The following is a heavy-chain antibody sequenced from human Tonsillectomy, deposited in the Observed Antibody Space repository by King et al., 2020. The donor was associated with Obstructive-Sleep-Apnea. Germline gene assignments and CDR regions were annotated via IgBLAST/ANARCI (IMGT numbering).Heavy chain of an antibody. D-gene: IGHD3-10*01. CDR1: GFAFFGHG. V-gene: IGHV3-30*18. Sequence: VQLVESGGGVAQPGGSLRLSCTASGFAFFGHGMHWVRQAPGKGLEWVAVISYDGSNSYYADSVKGRFTISRENSKNTLDLQMSSLRVEDTAMYFCAKVRKDGVWFGESSGFDSWGQGALVTVSS. J-gene: IGHJ4*02. CDR2: ISYDGSNS. CDR3: AKVRKDGVWFGESSGFDS.